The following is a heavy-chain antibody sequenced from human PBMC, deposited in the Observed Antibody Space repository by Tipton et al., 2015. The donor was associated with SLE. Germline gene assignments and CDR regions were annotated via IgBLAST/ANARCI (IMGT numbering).Heavy chain of an antibody. CDR3: ARARASGWYVFDL. CDR2: IYYSGST. V-gene: IGHV4-59*01. D-gene: IGHD6-19*01. CDR1: GGSFSGYY. Sequence: TLSLTCAVYGGSFSGYYWSWIRQPPGKGLEWIGYIYYSGSTNYNPSLKSRVTISVDTSKNQFSLKLSSVTAADTAVYYCARARASGWYVFDLWGRGTLVTVSS. J-gene: IGHJ2*01.